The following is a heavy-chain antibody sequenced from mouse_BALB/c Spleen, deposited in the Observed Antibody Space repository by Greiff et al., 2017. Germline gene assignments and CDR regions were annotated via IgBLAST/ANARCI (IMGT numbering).Heavy chain of an antibody. V-gene: IGHV5-12-1*01. Sequence: EVQLVESGGGLVKPGGSLKLSCAASGFAFSSYDMSWVRQTPEKRLEWVAYISSGGGSTYYPDTVKGRFTISRDNAKNTLYLQMSSLKSEDTAMYYCARPDCGNSWFAYWGQGTLVTVSA. CDR3: ARPDCGNSWFAY. D-gene: IGHD2-1*01. CDR1: GFAFSSYD. J-gene: IGHJ3*01. CDR2: ISSGGGST.